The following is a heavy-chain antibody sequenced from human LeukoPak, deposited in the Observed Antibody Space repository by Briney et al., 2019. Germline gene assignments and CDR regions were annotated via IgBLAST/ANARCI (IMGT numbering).Heavy chain of an antibody. V-gene: IGHV4-39*07. CDR1: GGSISSSSYY. D-gene: IGHD3-16*01. CDR2: IYYSGST. J-gene: IGHJ4*02. Sequence: SETLSLTCTVSGGSISSSSYYWGWIRQPPGKGLEWIGSIYYSGSTYYNPSLKSRVTISVDTSKNQFSLKLSSVTAADTAVYYCAREGPIGSHFDYWGQGTLVTVSS. CDR3: AREGPIGSHFDY.